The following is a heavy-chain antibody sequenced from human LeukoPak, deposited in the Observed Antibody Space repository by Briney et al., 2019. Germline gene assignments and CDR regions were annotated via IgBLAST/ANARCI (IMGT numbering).Heavy chain of an antibody. Sequence: GGSLRPSCAASGFIFSQYSMNWVRQAPGKGLEWVSVIYSGGSTYYADSVKGRFTISRDNSKNTLYLQMNSLRAEDTAVYYCARSRVSGSYLDYHSGMDVWGQGTTVIVSS. D-gene: IGHD1-26*01. V-gene: IGHV3-53*01. CDR3: ARSRVSGSYLDYHSGMDV. CDR1: GFIFSQYS. J-gene: IGHJ6*02. CDR2: IYSGGST.